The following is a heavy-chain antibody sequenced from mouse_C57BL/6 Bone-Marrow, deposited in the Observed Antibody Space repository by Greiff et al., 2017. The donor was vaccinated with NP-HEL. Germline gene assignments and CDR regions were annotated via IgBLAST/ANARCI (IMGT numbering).Heavy chain of an antibody. CDR3: ARFYGNYGIWCAY. CDR2: IDPSDSYT. V-gene: IGHV1-50*01. CDR1: GYTFTSYW. J-gene: IGHJ3*01. D-gene: IGHD2-1*01. Sequence: QVQLQQPGAELVKPGASVKLSCKASGYTFTSYWMQWVKQRPGQGLEWIGEIDPSDSYTNYNQKFKGQATLTVDTSSSTAYMQLSSLTSEDSAVYYCARFYGNYGIWCAYWGQGTLVTVSA.